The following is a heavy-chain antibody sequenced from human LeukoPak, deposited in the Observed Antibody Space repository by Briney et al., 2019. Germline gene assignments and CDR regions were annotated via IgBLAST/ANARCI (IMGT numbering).Heavy chain of an antibody. CDR2: ISYDGSNK. CDR3: ANLPL. CDR1: GFTFSNYG. Sequence: GGSLRLSCATSGFTFSNYGMHWVRQAPGKGLEWVAVISYDGSNKYYADSVKGRFTISRDNSKNTLYLQMYSLRPEDAAVYYCANLPLWGQGTLVTVSS. V-gene: IGHV3-30*18. J-gene: IGHJ4*02.